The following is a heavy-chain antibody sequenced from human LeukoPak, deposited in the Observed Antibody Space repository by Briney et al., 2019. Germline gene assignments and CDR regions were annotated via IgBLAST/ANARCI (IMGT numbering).Heavy chain of an antibody. D-gene: IGHD3-10*01. V-gene: IGHV1-2*02. CDR1: GYTFTSYY. CDR2: INPNSGGT. J-gene: IGHJ4*02. Sequence: ASVKVSCKASGYTFTSYYMHWVRQAPGQGLEWMGWINPNSGGTNYAQKFQGRVTMTRDTSISTAYMELSRLRSDDTAVYYCARARITRQTYYFDYWGQGTLVTVSS. CDR3: ARARITRQTYYFDY.